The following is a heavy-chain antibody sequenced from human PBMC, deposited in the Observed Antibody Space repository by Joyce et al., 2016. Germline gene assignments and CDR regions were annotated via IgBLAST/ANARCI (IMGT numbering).Heavy chain of an antibody. V-gene: IGHV3-74*01. J-gene: IGHJ5*02. CDR1: GFSFSGYW. Sequence: EVQLVESGGGLVQPGGSLRLSCAASGFSFSGYWIHWVRQAPGKGVVWVSRINTDGSSTRFADFVKGRFTISRDNAKNTLYLQMNSLRAEDTAVYYCVRGISARPGGPNWFDPWGQGTLVTVSS. CDR3: VRGISARPGGPNWFDP. CDR2: INTDGSST. D-gene: IGHD6-6*01.